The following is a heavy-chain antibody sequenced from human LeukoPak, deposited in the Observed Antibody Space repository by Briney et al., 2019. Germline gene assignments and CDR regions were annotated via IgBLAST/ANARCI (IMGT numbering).Heavy chain of an antibody. CDR1: GGSISSYY. V-gene: IGHV4-59*12. D-gene: IGHD2-21*01. J-gene: IGHJ4*02. CDR3: ARDLLRGSYYFDY. CDR2: IYYSGST. Sequence: SETLSLTCTVSGGSISSYYWSWIRQPPGKGLEWIGYIYYSGSTNYNPSLKSRVTISVDTSKNQFSLKLSSVTAADTAVYYCARDLLRGSYYFDYWGQGTLVTVSS.